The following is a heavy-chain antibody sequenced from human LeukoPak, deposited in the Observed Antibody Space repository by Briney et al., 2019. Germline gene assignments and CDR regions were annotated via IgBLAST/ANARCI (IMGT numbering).Heavy chain of an antibody. D-gene: IGHD1-26*01. V-gene: IGHV1-2*02. CDR2: INPNSGGT. CDR1: GYTFTGYY. Sequence: ASVKVSCKASGYTFTGYYMHWVRQAPGQGLEWMGWINPNSGGTNYARKFQGRVTMTEDTSTDTAYMELSSLRSEDTAVYYCAIGVGATPPLAWGQGTLVTVSS. J-gene: IGHJ4*02. CDR3: AIGVGATPPLA.